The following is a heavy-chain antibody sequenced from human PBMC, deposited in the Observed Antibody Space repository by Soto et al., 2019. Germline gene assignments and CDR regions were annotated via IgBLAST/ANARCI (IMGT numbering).Heavy chain of an antibody. D-gene: IGHD2-15*01. Sequence: SLRLSCAACGFIFTSYAMSWVRQAPGTGLEWVASISDNGGTTYYADSAKGRYTISRDNSKNKLYFQMKSLRAEDTALYYCARSDCTGAYCYSWPFNYGVDVWGQGTTVTVSS. CDR3: ARSDCTGAYCYSWPFNYGVDV. CDR2: ISDNGGTT. CDR1: GFIFTSYA. J-gene: IGHJ6*02. V-gene: IGHV3-23*01.